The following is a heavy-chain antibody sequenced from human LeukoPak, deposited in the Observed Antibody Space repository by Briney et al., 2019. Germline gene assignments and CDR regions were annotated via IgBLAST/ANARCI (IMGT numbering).Heavy chain of an antibody. D-gene: IGHD1-7*01. CDR1: GFTFSDYY. J-gene: IGHJ4*02. CDR2: ITRSGSTI. V-gene: IGHV3-11*01. Sequence: GGSLRLSCAASGFTFSDYYMSWIRQAPGKGLEWVSYITRSGSTIYHADSVKGRFTISRDNAKNSLYLQMNSLRAEDTAMYYCAGYNWNYGVVYWGQGTLVTVSS. CDR3: AGYNWNYGVVY.